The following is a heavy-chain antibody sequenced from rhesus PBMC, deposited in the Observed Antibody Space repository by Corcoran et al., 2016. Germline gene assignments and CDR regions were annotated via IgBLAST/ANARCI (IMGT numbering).Heavy chain of an antibody. CDR3: ASEFVY. J-gene: IGHJ4*01. CDR1: GASISSYW. CDR2: INGNSGST. V-gene: IGHV4-80*01. Sequence: QVQLQESGPGLVKSSETLSLTCAVSGASISSYWWTWIRQPPGKGLEWIGEINGNSGSTDYNPSLKSRVTISKDASKNQFSLKLNSGTAADTAVYYCASEFVYWGQGVLVTVSS.